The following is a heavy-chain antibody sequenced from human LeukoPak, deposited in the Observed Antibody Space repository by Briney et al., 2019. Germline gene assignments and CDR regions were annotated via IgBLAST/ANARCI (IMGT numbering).Heavy chain of an antibody. J-gene: IGHJ4*02. CDR2: IYPGDSDA. Sequence: GESLKISCKGSGYSFTSYWIGWVRPIPGKGLKWMGIIYPGDSDARYSPSFQGQVTISADKSISTAYLQWSSLKASGTAMYYCARRRDLYSGSYYPFDYWGQGTLVTVS. V-gene: IGHV5-51*01. D-gene: IGHD1-26*01. CDR1: GYSFTSYW. CDR3: ARRRDLYSGSYYPFDY.